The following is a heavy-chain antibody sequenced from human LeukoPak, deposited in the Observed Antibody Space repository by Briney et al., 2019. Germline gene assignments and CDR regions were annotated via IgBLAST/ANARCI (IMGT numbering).Heavy chain of an antibody. CDR1: GFTFGGYA. V-gene: IGHV3-49*04. J-gene: IGHJ4*02. CDR2: IRSKAYGGTT. CDR3: TRFTVVTPTDY. Sequence: GGSLRLSCTASGFTFGGYAMSWVRQAPGKGLEWVGFIRSKAYGGTTEYAASVKGRFTISRDDSKSIAYLQMNSLKTEDTAVYYCTRFTVVTPTDYWGQGTLVTVSS. D-gene: IGHD4-23*01.